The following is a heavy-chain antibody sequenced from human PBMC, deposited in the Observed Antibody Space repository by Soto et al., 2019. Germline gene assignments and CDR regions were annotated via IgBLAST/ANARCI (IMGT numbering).Heavy chain of an antibody. CDR3: ARGYQPLPYYYYYYGMDV. CDR2: ISAYNGNT. D-gene: IGHD2-2*01. J-gene: IGHJ6*02. CDR1: GYTFTSYG. V-gene: IGHV1-18*01. Sequence: QVQLVQSGAEVKKPGAAVKVSCKASGYTFTSYGISWVRQAPGQGLEWMGWISAYNGNTNYAQKLQGRVTMTTDTATSTAYMELRSLRSDDTAVYYCARGYQPLPYYYYYYGMDVWGQGTTVTVSS.